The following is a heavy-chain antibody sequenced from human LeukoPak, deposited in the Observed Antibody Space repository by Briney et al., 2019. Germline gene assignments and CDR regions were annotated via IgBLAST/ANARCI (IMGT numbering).Heavy chain of an antibody. V-gene: IGHV2-5*02. CDR1: GFSLSTSRVG. D-gene: IGHD6-19*01. CDR2: IYWDDEK. J-gene: IGHJ4*02. Sequence: SGPTLVKPTQTRTLTFTFSGFSLSTSRVGVGWIRQPPGKALERLGIIYWDDEKLYRPSVKSRLTITRDTSKNQVVLTMTNMDPVDTATYYCARRLGAVAGAFDFWGQGTLVSVSS. CDR3: ARRLGAVAGAFDF.